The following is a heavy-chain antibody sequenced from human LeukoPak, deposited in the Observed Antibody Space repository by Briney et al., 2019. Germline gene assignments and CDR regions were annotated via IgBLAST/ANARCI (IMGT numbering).Heavy chain of an antibody. CDR3: ARKRTMVRGAPGSFDI. CDR2: ISGIGDYT. CDR1: GFRFEDYA. D-gene: IGHD3-10*01. J-gene: IGHJ3*02. Sequence: GGSLRPSCAASGFRFEDYAMHWVRQGPEKGLEWVSLISGIGDYTYYADSVKGRFTIYRDNSRNSLYLQMSSLRSEDTAVYYCARKRTMVRGAPGSFDIWGQGTMLIVSS. V-gene: IGHV3-43*02.